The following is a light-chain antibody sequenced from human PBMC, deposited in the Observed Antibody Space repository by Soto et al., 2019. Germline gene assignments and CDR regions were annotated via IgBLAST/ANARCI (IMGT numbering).Light chain of an antibody. CDR2: SND. V-gene: IGLV1-44*01. Sequence: QSVLTQPPSTSGTPGQRVTISCSGSSSNIGTNTVNCYQQVPGTAPKLLIYSNDHQPSGVPDRFSGSKSGTSVSLAISGLQSEDEADYFSAAWDARPNGVVFGGGTKLTVL. CDR3: AAWDARPNGVV. J-gene: IGLJ3*02. CDR1: SSNIGTNT.